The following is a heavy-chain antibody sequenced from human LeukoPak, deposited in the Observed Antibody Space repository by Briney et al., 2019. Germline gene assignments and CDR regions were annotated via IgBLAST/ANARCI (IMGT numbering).Heavy chain of an antibody. CDR3: ASATVGATTYFDY. J-gene: IGHJ4*02. CDR1: GGTFSSYA. CDR2: IIPIFGTA. D-gene: IGHD1-26*01. V-gene: IGHV1-69*01. Sequence: SVEVSCKASGGTFSSYAISWVRQAPGQGLEWMGGIIPIFGTANYAQKFQGRVTITADESTSTAYMELSSLRSEDTAVYYCASATVGATTYFDYWGQGTLVTVSS.